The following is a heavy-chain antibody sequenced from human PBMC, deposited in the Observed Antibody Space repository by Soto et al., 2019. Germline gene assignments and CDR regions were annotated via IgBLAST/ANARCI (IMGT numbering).Heavy chain of an antibody. J-gene: IGHJ4*02. V-gene: IGHV4-59*01. CDR1: GASMTNYY. CDR3: ARSGHAFGGVV. CDR2: VFYTGST. Sequence: SETLSLTCTVSGASMTNYYGSWIRQPPGKGLEHIGYVFYTGSTNYSPSLQSRVTISVDTSNNQFSLKLTSVTTADTAIYYCARSGHAFGGVVWGRGIPVTVSS. D-gene: IGHD3-16*01.